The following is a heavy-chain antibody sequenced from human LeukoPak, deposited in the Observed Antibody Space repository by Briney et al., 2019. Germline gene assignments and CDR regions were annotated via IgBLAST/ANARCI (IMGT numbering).Heavy chain of an antibody. Sequence: GGSLRPSCAASGFTFSSYAMSWVRQAPGKGLEWVSAISGSGGSTYYADSVKGRFTISRDNSKSTLYLQMNSLRAEDTAVYYCAKESYSSGWHAYFDYWGQGTLVTVSS. CDR2: ISGSGGST. J-gene: IGHJ4*02. V-gene: IGHV3-23*01. CDR1: GFTFSSYA. CDR3: AKESYSSGWHAYFDY. D-gene: IGHD6-19*01.